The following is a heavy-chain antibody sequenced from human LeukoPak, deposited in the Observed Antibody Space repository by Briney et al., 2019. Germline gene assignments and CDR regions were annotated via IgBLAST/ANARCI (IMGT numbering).Heavy chain of an antibody. CDR3: ARGAGYSSSWPFDY. J-gene: IGHJ4*02. Sequence: GGSLRLSCTASGFTFRSYGMHWVRQAPGKGLEWLAFIQSDGGNKYYADSVKGRFTISRDNSKNTLYLQMNSLRAEDTAVYYCARGAGYSSSWPFDYWGQGTLVTVSS. D-gene: IGHD6-13*01. CDR2: IQSDGGNK. V-gene: IGHV3-30*02. CDR1: GFTFRSYG.